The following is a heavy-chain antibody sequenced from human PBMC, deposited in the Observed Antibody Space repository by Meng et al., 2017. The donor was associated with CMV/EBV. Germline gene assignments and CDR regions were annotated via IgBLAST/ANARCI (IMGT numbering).Heavy chain of an antibody. CDR3: ARDKNWGPDY. CDR1: GYTFTDHY. Sequence: ASVKVSCKASGYTFTDHYFHWVRRAPGQGLEWMGWIHPQSGVTNYAQKFQARVTLTRDTSINTGYMELSRLTSDDTAVYYCARDKNWGPDYWGQGTLVTVSS. CDR2: IHPQSGVT. V-gene: IGHV1-2*02. D-gene: IGHD7-27*01. J-gene: IGHJ4*02.